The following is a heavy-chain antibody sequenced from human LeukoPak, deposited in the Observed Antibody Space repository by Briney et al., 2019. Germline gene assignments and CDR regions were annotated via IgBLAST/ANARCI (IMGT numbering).Heavy chain of an antibody. J-gene: IGHJ6*02. CDR2: TYYSGST. CDR3: ASGDYDFWSGSYYGMDV. Sequence: SETVSLTCKVSGGTISSNNYYWGWIPQPPGKGLEWIRSTYYSGSTYYHPSVKSRVTISVDTSKNQFSLKLSSVTAADTAVYYCASGDYDFWSGSYYGMDVWGQGTTVTVSS. D-gene: IGHD3-3*01. V-gene: IGHV4-39*01. CDR1: GGTISSNNYY.